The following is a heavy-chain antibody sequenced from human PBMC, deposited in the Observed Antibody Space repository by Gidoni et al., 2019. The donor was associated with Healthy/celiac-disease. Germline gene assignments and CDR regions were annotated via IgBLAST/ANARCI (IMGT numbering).Heavy chain of an antibody. J-gene: IGHJ4*02. CDR2: ISGSGGST. D-gene: IGHD2-15*01. V-gene: IGHV3-23*01. Sequence: EVQLLESGGGLVQPGGSLRLSCAASGFTFSSYAMSWVRQAPGKGLEWVSAISGSGGSTYYADSVKGRFTISRDNSKNTLYLQMNSLRAEDTAVYYCLRYCSGGSCYRAFDYWAREPWSPSPQ. CDR3: LRYCSGGSCYRAFDY. CDR1: GFTFSSYA.